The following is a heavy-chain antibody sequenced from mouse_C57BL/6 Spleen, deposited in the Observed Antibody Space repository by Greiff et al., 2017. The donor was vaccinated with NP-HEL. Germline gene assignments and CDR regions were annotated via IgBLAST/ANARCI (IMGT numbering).Heavy chain of an antibody. Sequence: EVQLQQSGPELVKPGASVKIPCKASGYTFTDYNMDWVKQSHGKSLEWIGDINPNNGGTIYNQKFKGKATLNVDKSSSKAYMELRSLTSEDTAVYYCARLDYYGRSYDWFAYWGQGTLVTVAA. J-gene: IGHJ3*01. CDR3: ARLDYYGRSYDWFAY. V-gene: IGHV1-18*01. CDR2: INPNNGGT. D-gene: IGHD1-1*01. CDR1: GYTFTDYN.